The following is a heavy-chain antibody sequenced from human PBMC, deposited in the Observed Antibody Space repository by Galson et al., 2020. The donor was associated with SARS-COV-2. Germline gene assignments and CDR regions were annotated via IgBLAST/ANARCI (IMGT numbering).Heavy chain of an antibody. V-gene: IGHV1-24*01. CDR2: FDPEDGET. Sequence: GASLKISCTVSGYTLTELSMHWVRQAPGKGLEWMGGFDPEDGETIYAQKFQGRVTMTEDTSTDTAYMELSSLRSEDTAVYYCATSPSLVRSDWFDPWGQGTLVTVSS. J-gene: IGHJ5*02. CDR3: ATSPSLVRSDWFDP. D-gene: IGHD6-13*01. CDR1: GYTLTELS.